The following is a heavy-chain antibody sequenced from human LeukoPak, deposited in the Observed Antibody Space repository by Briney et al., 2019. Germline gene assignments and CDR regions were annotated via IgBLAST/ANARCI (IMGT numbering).Heavy chain of an antibody. CDR3: ARAQYDFWSGGGAPYYYYYMDV. Sequence: GASVKVSCKASGGTFSSYAISWVRQAPGQGLEWMGGIIPIFGTANYAQKFQGRVTITADESTSTAYMELSSLRSEDTAVYYCARAQYDFWSGGGAPYYYYYMDVWGKGTTVTVSS. CDR1: GGTFSSYA. V-gene: IGHV1-69*13. J-gene: IGHJ6*03. D-gene: IGHD3-3*01. CDR2: IIPIFGTA.